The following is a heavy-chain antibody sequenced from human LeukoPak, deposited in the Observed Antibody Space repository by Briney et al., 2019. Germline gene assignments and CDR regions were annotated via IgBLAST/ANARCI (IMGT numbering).Heavy chain of an antibody. CDR3: ARDFSSYYDSTSNYGDAYFDY. Sequence: TPSETLSLTCAVYGGSISSYCWSWIRQPPGKGLEWIGYIFYSGSTNYNPSLKSRVTISVDTSKNQFSLKLSSVTAEDTAVYYCARDFSSYYDSTSNYGDAYFDYWGQGTLVTVSS. J-gene: IGHJ4*02. V-gene: IGHV4-59*01. D-gene: IGHD3-22*01. CDR1: GGSISSYC. CDR2: IFYSGST.